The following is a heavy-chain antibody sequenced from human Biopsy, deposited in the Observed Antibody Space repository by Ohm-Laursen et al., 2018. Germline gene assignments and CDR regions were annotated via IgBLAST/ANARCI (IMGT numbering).Heavy chain of an antibody. V-gene: IGHV1-69*10. Sequence: PSVTASRKASGGTFQKYGVTWVRQAPGQGLEWMGGIIPMLGTVQYARKLRGRVTITADKPTSTAYMELTSLTSDDTTVYYCARDALMAQHLVPGENWFDPWGQGTLVTVSS. CDR2: IIPMLGTV. D-gene: IGHD3-10*01. CDR3: ARDALMAQHLVPGENWFDP. J-gene: IGHJ5*02. CDR1: GGTFQKYG.